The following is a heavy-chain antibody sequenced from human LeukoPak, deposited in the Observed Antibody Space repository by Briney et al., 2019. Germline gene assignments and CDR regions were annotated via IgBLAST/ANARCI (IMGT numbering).Heavy chain of an antibody. CDR3: ARVYGGSYHYYYYMDV. CDR2: IYYSGST. J-gene: IGHJ6*03. D-gene: IGHD1-26*01. Sequence: SETLSLTCAVSGGSISSGGYSWSWIRQPPGKGLEWIAYIYYSGSTNYNPSLKSRVTISVDTSKNQFSLKLSSVTAADTAVYYCARVYGGSYHYYYYMDVWGKGTTVTVSS. V-gene: IGHV4-61*08. CDR1: GGSISSGGYS.